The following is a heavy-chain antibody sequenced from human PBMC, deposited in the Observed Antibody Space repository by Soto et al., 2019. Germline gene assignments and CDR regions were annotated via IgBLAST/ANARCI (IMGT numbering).Heavy chain of an antibody. CDR2: ISYDGSNK. D-gene: IGHD6-13*01. J-gene: IGHJ4*02. V-gene: IGHV3-30*18. Sequence: QVQLVESGGGVVQPGRSLRLSCAASGFTFSSYGMHWVRQAPGKGLEWVAVISYDGSNKYYADSVKGRFTISRDNSKNTLYLQMNSLRAEDTAVYYCVKECSIAAAGTCFDYWGQGTLVTVSS. CDR1: GFTFSSYG. CDR3: VKECSIAAAGTCFDY.